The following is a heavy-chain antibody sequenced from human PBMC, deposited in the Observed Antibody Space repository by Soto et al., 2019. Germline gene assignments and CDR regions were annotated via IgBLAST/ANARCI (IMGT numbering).Heavy chain of an antibody. V-gene: IGHV3-7*04. CDR2: IKQDGSEK. CDR1: GFTFSSYW. Sequence: GGSLRLSCADSGFTFSSYWMSWVRQAPGKWLEWVANIKQDGSEKYYVDSVKGRFTISRDNAKNSLYLQMNSLRAEDTAVYYCARVDYCTNGVCYTFNYYYYMDVWGKGTTVTVSS. D-gene: IGHD2-8*01. J-gene: IGHJ6*03. CDR3: ARVDYCTNGVCYTFNYYYYMDV.